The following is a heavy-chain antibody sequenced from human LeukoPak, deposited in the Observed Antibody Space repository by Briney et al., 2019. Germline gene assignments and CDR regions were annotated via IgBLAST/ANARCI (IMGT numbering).Heavy chain of an antibody. CDR2: INHIGIT. CDR3: ARGRFDYYDSSGYYRPREYYYYYYYMDV. D-gene: IGHD3-22*01. J-gene: IGHJ6*03. V-gene: IGHV4-34*01. Sequence: SETLSLTCAVYGGSFSGYYWSCMRQPPGKGLQWIGEINHIGITNYKPSRKSRVTISVDTSKNQFFLKLSSVTAADTAVYYCARGRFDYYDSSGYYRPREYYYYYYYMDVWGKGTTVTMSS. CDR1: GGSFSGYY.